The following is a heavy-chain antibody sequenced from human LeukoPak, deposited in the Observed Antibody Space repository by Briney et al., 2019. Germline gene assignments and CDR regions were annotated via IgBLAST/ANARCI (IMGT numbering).Heavy chain of an antibody. D-gene: IGHD5-18*01. Sequence: ASVKVSCKASGYTFTGYYMHWVRQAPGQGLEWMGRINPNSGGTSYAQKFQGRVTMTRDTSTSTVYMELSSLRSEDTAVYYCARGGYSYGSDYWGQGTLVTVSS. CDR1: GYTFTGYY. CDR2: INPNSGGT. V-gene: IGHV1-2*06. CDR3: ARGGYSYGSDY. J-gene: IGHJ4*02.